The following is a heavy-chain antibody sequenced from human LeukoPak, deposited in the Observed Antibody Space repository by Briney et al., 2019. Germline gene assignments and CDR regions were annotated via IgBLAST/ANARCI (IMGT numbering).Heavy chain of an antibody. Sequence: GGSLRLSCAASGFTFSTYWMHWVRQAPGKGLVWVSRINSDGSRTTYADSVKGRFTISRDNSKNTLYLQMNSLRTEDTAVYYCARPETQYSSGLDGFDIWGQGTMVTVSS. V-gene: IGHV3-74*01. CDR2: INSDGSRT. D-gene: IGHD6-19*01. J-gene: IGHJ3*02. CDR3: ARPETQYSSGLDGFDI. CDR1: GFTFSTYW.